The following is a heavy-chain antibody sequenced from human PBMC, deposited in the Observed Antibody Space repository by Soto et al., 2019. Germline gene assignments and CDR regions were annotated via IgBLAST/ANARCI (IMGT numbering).Heavy chain of an antibody. Sequence: ALVKVSCKASGYTFTSYYMHWVRQAPGQGLEWMGIINPSGGSTSYAQKFQGRVTMTRDTSTSTVYMELSSLRSEDTAVYYCARDLGLTYYDFWSGYYGLAYWGQGTLVTVSS. CDR2: INPSGGST. CDR1: GYTFTSYY. D-gene: IGHD3-3*01. J-gene: IGHJ4*02. V-gene: IGHV1-46*01. CDR3: ARDLGLTYYDFWSGYYGLAY.